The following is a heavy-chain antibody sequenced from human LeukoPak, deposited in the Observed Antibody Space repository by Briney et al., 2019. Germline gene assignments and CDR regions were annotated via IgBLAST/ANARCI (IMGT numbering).Heavy chain of an antibody. CDR3: ARGGRDGMDV. CDR1: GGTFSSYA. D-gene: IGHD3-16*01. J-gene: IGHJ6*02. CDR2: IIPIFGTA. V-gene: IGHV1-69*05. Sequence: ASVKVSCKASGGTFSSYAISWVRQAPGQGLEWMGGIIPIFGTANYAQKFQGRVTMTTDTSTTTVYMELRSLRSDDTAVYYCARGGRDGMDVWGQGTTVTVSS.